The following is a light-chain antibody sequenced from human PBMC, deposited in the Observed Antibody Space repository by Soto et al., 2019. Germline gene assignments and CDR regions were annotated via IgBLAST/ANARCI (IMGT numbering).Light chain of an antibody. CDR3: AAWDDSLNGWV. V-gene: IGLV1-44*01. J-gene: IGLJ3*02. Sequence: QSALTQPPSASEAPGQRVTISCSGSNANIGVNIVNWYQQLPGSAPKLLIYTNDQRPSGVPDRFSGSKSGTSASLAISGLQSDDEADYYCAAWDDSLNGWVFGGGTKVTVL. CDR2: TND. CDR1: NANIGVNI.